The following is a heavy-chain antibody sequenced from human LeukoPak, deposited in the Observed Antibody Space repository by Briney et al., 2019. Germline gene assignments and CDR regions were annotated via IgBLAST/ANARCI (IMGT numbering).Heavy chain of an antibody. CDR2: ISSNGGST. CDR3: ARVNYGDYLPSFDY. D-gene: IGHD4-17*01. Sequence: PGGSLRLSCAASGFTFSSYAMHWVRQAPGKGLEYVSAISSNGGSTYYANSVKGRFTISRDNSKNTLYLQMGSLRAEDMAVYYCARVNYGDYLPSFDYWGQGTLVTVSS. CDR1: GFTFSSYA. V-gene: IGHV3-64*01. J-gene: IGHJ4*02.